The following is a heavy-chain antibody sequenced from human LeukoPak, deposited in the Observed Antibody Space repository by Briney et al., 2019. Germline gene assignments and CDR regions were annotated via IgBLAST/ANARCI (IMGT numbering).Heavy chain of an antibody. Sequence: NPSETLSLTCAVSGGSISSSNWWSWVRQPPGKGLEWIGSIYHSGSTYYNPSLKSRVTISVDTSKNQFSLKLSSVTAADTAVYYCARDAHELWFGESIGNWFDPWGQGTLVTVSS. CDR3: ARDAHELWFGESIGNWFDP. CDR2: IYHSGST. V-gene: IGHV4-4*02. D-gene: IGHD3-10*01. J-gene: IGHJ5*02. CDR1: GGSISSSNW.